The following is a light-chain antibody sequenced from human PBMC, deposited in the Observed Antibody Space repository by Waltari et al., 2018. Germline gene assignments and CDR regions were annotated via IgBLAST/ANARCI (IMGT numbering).Light chain of an antibody. Sequence: EIVLTQSPGTLSLSPGERATLPCRASQNISSSYLAWYQHKPGQAPRLLIYGASSRATGIPDRFRGSGSGTDFSLTISRLEPEDFAVYYCQQYGSSPPWTFGQGTKVEIK. CDR3: QQYGSSPPWT. J-gene: IGKJ1*01. CDR2: GAS. CDR1: QNISSSY. V-gene: IGKV3-20*01.